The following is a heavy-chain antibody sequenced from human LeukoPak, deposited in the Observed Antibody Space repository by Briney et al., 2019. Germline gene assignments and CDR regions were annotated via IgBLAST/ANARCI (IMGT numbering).Heavy chain of an antibody. V-gene: IGHV3-13*01. J-gene: IGHJ1*01. CDR2: ISTAGDT. CDR1: GFTFSRYD. Sequence: QSGGSLRLSCAASGFTFSRYDMHWVRQTTGKGLEWVSAISTAGDTYYPGSVKGRFTISRENAKNSLYLQMNSLRAGDTAVYYCARGAGTVTTYFQHWGQGTLVTVSS. D-gene: IGHD4-17*01. CDR3: ARGAGTVTTYFQH.